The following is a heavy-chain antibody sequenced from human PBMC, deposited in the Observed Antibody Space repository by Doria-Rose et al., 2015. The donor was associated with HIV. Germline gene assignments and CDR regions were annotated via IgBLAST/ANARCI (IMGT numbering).Heavy chain of an antibody. CDR3: ARIKSSRWYHKYYFDF. Sequence: QITLKESGPVLVKPTETLTLTCTVSGVSLSSPGMGVSWIRQPPGKALEWLANIISDDDRSYKTSLKSRLTIFSGTSKSQVVLTMTDMDPVDTATYYCARIKSSRWYHKYYFDFWGQGTLVIVSA. J-gene: IGHJ4*02. D-gene: IGHD6-13*01. CDR2: IISDDDR. CDR1: GVSLSSPGMG. V-gene: IGHV2-26*01.